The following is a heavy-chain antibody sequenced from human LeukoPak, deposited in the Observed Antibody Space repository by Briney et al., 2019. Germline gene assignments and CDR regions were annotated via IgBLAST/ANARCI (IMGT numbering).Heavy chain of an antibody. Sequence: GGSLRLSCAASGFTFSSYGMHWVRQAPGKGLEWVAVIWYDGSNKYYADSVKGRFTISRDNSKNTLYLQMNSLRAEDTAVYYCARDEYSYGSYDYWAREPWSPSPQ. CDR1: GFTFSSYG. D-gene: IGHD5-18*01. CDR3: ARDEYSYGSYDY. J-gene: IGHJ4*02. V-gene: IGHV3-33*01. CDR2: IWYDGSNK.